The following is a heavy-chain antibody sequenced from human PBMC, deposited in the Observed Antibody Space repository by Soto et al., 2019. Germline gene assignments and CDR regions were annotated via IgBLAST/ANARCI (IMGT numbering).Heavy chain of an antibody. CDR3: AREDIVVVPAAISYYYYGMDV. D-gene: IGHD2-2*01. V-gene: IGHV5-10-1*01. Sequence: GESLKISCKGSGYSFTSYWIRWVRQMPGKGLEWMGRIDPSDSYTNYSPSFQGHVTISADKSISTAYLQWSSLKASDTAMYYCAREDIVVVPAAISYYYYGMDVWVQGTTVTVSS. CDR2: IDPSDSYT. J-gene: IGHJ6*02. CDR1: GYSFTSYW.